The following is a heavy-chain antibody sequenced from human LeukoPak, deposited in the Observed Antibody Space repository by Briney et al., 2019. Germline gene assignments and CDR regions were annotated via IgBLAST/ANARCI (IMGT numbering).Heavy chain of an antibody. Sequence: GGSLRLSCAASGFTYSSYAMSWVRQAPGKGLEWVSAISGSGGSTYYADSVKGRFTISRDNVKNSLYLQMNSLRVEDTAVYYCARGYYGMDVWGQGTTVTVSS. J-gene: IGHJ6*02. CDR2: ISGSGGST. CDR3: ARGYYGMDV. CDR1: GFTYSSYA. V-gene: IGHV3-23*01.